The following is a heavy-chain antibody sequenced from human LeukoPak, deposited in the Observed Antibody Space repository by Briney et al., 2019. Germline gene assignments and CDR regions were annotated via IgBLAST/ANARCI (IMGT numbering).Heavy chain of an antibody. V-gene: IGHV4-34*01. CDR3: ARGHIIPYGSSSLDY. CDR2: INHSGST. CDR1: GGSFSGYY. Sequence: PSETPSLTCAVYGGSFSGYYWSWIRQPPGKGLEWIGEINHSGSTNYNPSLKSRVTISVDTSKNQFSLKLSSVTAADTAVYYCARGHIIPYGSSSLDYWGQGTLVTVSS. D-gene: IGHD6-6*01. J-gene: IGHJ4*02.